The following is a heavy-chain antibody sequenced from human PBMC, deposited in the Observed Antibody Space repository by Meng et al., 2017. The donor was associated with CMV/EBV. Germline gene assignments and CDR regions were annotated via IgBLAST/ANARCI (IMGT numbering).Heavy chain of an antibody. Sequence: YGIRWVRQDPGQGLEWMGWISAYNGNTNDAQKLQGRVTMTTDTSTSTAYMELRSLRSDDTAVYYCARVIPSSGYCSSTSCYTSWFDPWGQGTLVTVSS. V-gene: IGHV1-18*01. D-gene: IGHD2-2*02. CDR1: YG. CDR3: ARVIPSSGYCSSTSCYTSWFDP. CDR2: ISAYNGNT. J-gene: IGHJ5*02.